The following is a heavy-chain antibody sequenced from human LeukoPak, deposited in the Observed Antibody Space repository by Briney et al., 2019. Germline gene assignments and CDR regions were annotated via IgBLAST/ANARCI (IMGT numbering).Heavy chain of an antibody. Sequence: GGSLRLSCAASGFTFSSYGMSWVRQDPGKGLEWVSAISDGGGSTYYADSVRGRFTISRDNSKNTLYLQMISLRADDTAVYYCAKRSDYGGNWNYLDYWGQGTLVTVSS. CDR1: GFTFSSYG. D-gene: IGHD4-23*01. CDR3: AKRSDYGGNWNYLDY. V-gene: IGHV3-23*01. J-gene: IGHJ4*02. CDR2: ISDGGGST.